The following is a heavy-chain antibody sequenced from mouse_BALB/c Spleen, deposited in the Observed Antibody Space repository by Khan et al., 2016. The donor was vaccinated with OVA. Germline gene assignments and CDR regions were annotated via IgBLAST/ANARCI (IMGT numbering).Heavy chain of an antibody. J-gene: IGHJ3*01. D-gene: IGHD2-4*01. Sequence: VQGVESGPGLVQPSQSLSITCTVSGFSLTNYGVHWVRQSPGKGLEWLGVIWSGGSTDYHAAFISRLSISKDNSKSQVIFKMNSLQPNDTAMYYCARNYDYDEGLAYWGQGTLVTVSA. CDR2: IWSGGST. V-gene: IGHV2-2*02. CDR3: ARNYDYDEGLAY. CDR1: GFSLTNYG.